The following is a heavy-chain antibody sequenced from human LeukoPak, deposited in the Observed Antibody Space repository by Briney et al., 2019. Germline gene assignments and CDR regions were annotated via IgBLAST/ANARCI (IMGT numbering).Heavy chain of an antibody. CDR1: GYTFTSYD. CDR2: MNPNSGNT. D-gene: IGHD1-26*01. J-gene: IGHJ6*03. Sequence: VASVKVSCKASGYTFTSYDINWVRQATGQGLEWMGWMNPNSGNTGYAQKFQGRVTITRNTSISTAYMELSSLRSEDTAVYYCARSELLTEDYYYYMDVWGKGTTVTVSS. CDR3: ARSELLTEDYYYYMDV. V-gene: IGHV1-8*03.